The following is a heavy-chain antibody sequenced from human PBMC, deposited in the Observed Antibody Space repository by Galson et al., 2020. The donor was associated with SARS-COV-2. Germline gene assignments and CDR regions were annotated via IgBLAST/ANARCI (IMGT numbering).Heavy chain of an antibody. D-gene: IGHD2-15*01. V-gene: IGHV3-7*03. CDR2: IKHDGSEK. CDR3: ARMDCSGGSCYPGNY. J-gene: IGHJ4*02. CDR1: GFGFSYYW. Sequence: GGSLRLSCEASGFGFSYYWMSWVRQAPGRGLEWVANIKHDGSEKYYVDSVKGRFTISRDNPKNSLYLQMNNLRVEDTAVYHCARMDCSGGSCYPGNYWGQGTLVTVSS.